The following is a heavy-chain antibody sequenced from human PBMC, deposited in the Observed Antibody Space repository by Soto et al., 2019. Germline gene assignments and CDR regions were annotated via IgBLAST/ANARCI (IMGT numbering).Heavy chain of an antibody. CDR3: ARHDSPWSTSVAARYFDY. Sequence: SETLSLTCTVSGGSISSGDYYWSWIRQPPGKGLEWIGYIYYSGSTYYNPSLKSRVTISADTSKNQFSLKLTSVTAADTAMYYCARHDSPWSTSVAARYFDYWGQGTLVTVSS. CDR2: IYYSGST. CDR1: GGSISSGDYY. J-gene: IGHJ4*02. D-gene: IGHD6-19*01. V-gene: IGHV4-30-4*01.